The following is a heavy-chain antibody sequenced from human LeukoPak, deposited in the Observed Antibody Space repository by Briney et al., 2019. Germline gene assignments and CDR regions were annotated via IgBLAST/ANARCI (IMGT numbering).Heavy chain of an antibody. Sequence: GGSLRLSCAASGFTFSSYAMSWVRQAPGKGLEWVSAISGSGGSTYYADSVKGRFTISRDNSENTLYLQMNSLRAEDTAVYYCAKDPGIYYYYGMDVWGQGTTVTVSS. V-gene: IGHV3-23*01. CDR2: ISGSGGST. CDR3: AKDPGIYYYYGMDV. J-gene: IGHJ6*02. CDR1: GFTFSSYA. D-gene: IGHD3-10*01.